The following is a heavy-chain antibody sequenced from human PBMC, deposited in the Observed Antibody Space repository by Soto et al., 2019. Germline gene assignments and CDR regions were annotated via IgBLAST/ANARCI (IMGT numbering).Heavy chain of an antibody. D-gene: IGHD3-9*01. CDR3: ARLKTYDILNNSDY. J-gene: IGHJ4*02. V-gene: IGHV4-30-4*01. CDR1: GGSISSGDYY. Sequence: SETLSLTCTVSGGSISSGDYYWSWIRQPPGKGLEWIGYLYYSGSTYYNPSLKSRVTISVDTSKNQFSLKLSSVTAADTAVYYCARLKTYDILNNSDYWSQGSLVTVSS. CDR2: LYYSGST.